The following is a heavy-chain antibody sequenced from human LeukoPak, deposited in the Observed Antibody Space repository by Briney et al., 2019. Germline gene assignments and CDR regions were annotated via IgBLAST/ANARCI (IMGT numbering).Heavy chain of an antibody. V-gene: IGHV3-11*01. J-gene: IGHJ4*02. CDR2: ISSSGSTI. CDR3: VRVVAAGVDY. CDR1: GFTFSDHY. Sequence: PGGSLRLPCAPSGFTFSDHYMSWIRQAPGKGLEWISYISSSGSTIYYADSVKGRFTISRDNAKNSLYLQMNSLRADDTAVYHCVRVVAAGVDYWGQGTLVTVSS. D-gene: IGHD2-8*01.